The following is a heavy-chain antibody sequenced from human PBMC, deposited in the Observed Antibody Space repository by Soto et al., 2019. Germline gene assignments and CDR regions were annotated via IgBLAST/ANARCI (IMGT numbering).Heavy chain of an antibody. J-gene: IGHJ4*02. V-gene: IGHV1-18*01. CDR3: LYSSSWSPSLNY. CDR2: ISAYNGNT. Sequence: ASVKVSCKASGYTFTSYGISWVRQAPGQGLEWMGWISAYNGNTNYAQKLQGRVTMTTDTSTSTAYMELRGLRSDDTAVYYCLYSSSWSPSLNYWGQGTLVTVSS. CDR1: GYTFTSYG. D-gene: IGHD6-13*01.